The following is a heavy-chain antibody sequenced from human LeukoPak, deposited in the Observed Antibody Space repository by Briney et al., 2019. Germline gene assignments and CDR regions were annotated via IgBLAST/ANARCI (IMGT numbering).Heavy chain of an antibody. CDR2: IYYSGST. J-gene: IGHJ5*02. D-gene: IGHD3-22*01. CDR3: ARELIESEFDP. Sequence: PSETLSLTCTVSGGSISSYYRSWIRQPPGKGLEWIGYIYYSGSTNYNPSLKSRVTISVDTSKNQFSLKLSSVTAADTAVYYCARELIESEFDPWGQGTLVTVSS. CDR1: GGSISSYY. V-gene: IGHV4-59*01.